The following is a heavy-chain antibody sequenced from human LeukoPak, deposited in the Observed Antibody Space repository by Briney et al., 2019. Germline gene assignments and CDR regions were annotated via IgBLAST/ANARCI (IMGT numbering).Heavy chain of an antibody. D-gene: IGHD2-8*01. CDR1: GSTFTNYY. V-gene: IGHV1-46*01. CDR2: INPSGSST. Sequence: ASVKVSCKASGSTFTNYYIHWVRQAHGQGIEWMGIINPSGSSTSYAQKFQGRVTMTRDTSTSTVYMELSSLRSEDTAVYYCAGGTTNTKGAFDMWGQGTMVTVSS. CDR3: AGGTTNTKGAFDM. J-gene: IGHJ3*02.